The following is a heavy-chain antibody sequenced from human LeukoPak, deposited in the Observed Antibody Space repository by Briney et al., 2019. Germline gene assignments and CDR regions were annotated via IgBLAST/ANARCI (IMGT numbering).Heavy chain of an antibody. D-gene: IGHD3-9*01. CDR1: GYTLTSYY. Sequence: GASGKVSCKASGYTLTSYYMHWVRQAPGPGLEWMGIINPSGGSTSYAQKFQVRVTMPRDTSTSTVYMELSSLRSEDTAVYYCARDPILTVYYSVIRGPAFDIWSQGTMVTVSS. J-gene: IGHJ3*02. CDR2: INPSGGST. V-gene: IGHV1-46*01. CDR3: ARDPILTVYYSVIRGPAFDI.